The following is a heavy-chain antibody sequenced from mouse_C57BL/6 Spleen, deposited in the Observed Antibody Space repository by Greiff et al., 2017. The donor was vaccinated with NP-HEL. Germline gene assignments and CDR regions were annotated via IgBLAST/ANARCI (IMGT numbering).Heavy chain of an antibody. V-gene: IGHV14-1*01. CDR2: IDPEDGDT. CDR1: GFNIKDYY. J-gene: IGHJ3*01. Sequence: VHVKQSGAELVRPGASVKLSCTASGFNIKDYYMHWVKQRPEQGLEWIGRIDPEDGDTEYAPKFQGKATMTADTSSNTAYLQLSSLTSEDTAVYYCTTSPYGKRTWFAYWGQRTLVTVSA. CDR3: TTSPYGKRTWFAY. D-gene: IGHD2-1*01.